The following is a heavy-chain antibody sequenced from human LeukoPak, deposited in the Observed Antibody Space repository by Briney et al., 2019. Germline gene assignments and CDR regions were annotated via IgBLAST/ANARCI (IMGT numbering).Heavy chain of an antibody. Sequence: SETLSLTCSVPGGSISSFYWSWIRQPPGKGLEWIAYIYTSESSNYNPSLKSRVTISADTAKNQLSLKLSSVTAADTAVYYCARQSNVDIFLDVWGKGTTVTVPS. D-gene: IGHD2-2*03. CDR1: GGSISSFY. CDR2: IYTSESS. CDR3: ARQSNVDIFLDV. J-gene: IGHJ6*04. V-gene: IGHV4-4*09.